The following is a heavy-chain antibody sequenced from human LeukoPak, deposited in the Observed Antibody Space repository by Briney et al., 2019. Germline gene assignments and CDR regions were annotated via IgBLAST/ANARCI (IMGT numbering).Heavy chain of an antibody. V-gene: IGHV3-23*01. D-gene: IGHD1-26*01. CDR3: ARDRVGFVGATGVDAFDI. CDR1: RFTFYNQG. J-gene: IGHJ3*02. Sequence: GGSLRLSCEASRFTFYNQGMSWVRQAPGKGLEWCTILSGSSSSTYYAYSVKVRFTESRDNSKNTLYLQMHRLRAEDTAVYYCARDRVGFVGATGVDAFDIWGQGTMVTVSS. CDR2: LSGSSSST.